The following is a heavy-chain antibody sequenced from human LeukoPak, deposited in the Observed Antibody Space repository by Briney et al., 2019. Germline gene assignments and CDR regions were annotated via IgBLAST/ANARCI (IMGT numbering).Heavy chain of an antibody. CDR2: ISSSSSTI. J-gene: IGHJ6*03. D-gene: IGHD2-15*01. V-gene: IGHV3-48*01. Sequence: GGSLRLSCAASGFTFSSYSMNWVRQAPGKGLEWVSYISSSSSTIYYADSVKGRFTISRDNAKNSLYLQMNSLRAEDTAVYYCARGGGRSTPYYYYMDVWGKGTTVTVSS. CDR1: GFTFSSYS. CDR3: ARGGGRSTPYYYYMDV.